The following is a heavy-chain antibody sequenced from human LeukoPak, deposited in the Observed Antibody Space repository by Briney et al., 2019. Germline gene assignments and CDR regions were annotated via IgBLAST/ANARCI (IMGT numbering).Heavy chain of an antibody. J-gene: IGHJ4*02. D-gene: IGHD3-10*01. CDR3: ARPYSMVPL. Sequence: GGSLRLSCAASGFTFSGAAMYWVRQASGKWLEWVGRIRSRANSYATAYAASVNGRFTISRDDSKNTAYLQMNSLKTEDTAVYYCARPYSMVPLWGQGTLVTVSS. V-gene: IGHV3-73*01. CDR2: IRSRANSYAT. CDR1: GFTFSGAA.